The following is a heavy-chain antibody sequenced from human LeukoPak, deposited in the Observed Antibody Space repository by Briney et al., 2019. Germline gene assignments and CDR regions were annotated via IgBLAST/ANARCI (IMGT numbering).Heavy chain of an antibody. CDR2: MNPNSGNT. CDR1: GYTFTSYD. D-gene: IGHD3-10*01. CDR3: ARALRLSYYGSGSRPLLRFDP. Sequence: ASVKVSCKASGYTFTSYDINWVRQATGQGLEWMGWMNPNSGNTGYAQKFQGRVTMTRNTSISTAYMELSSLRSEDTAVYYCARALRLSYYGSGSRPLLRFDPWGQGTLVTVSS. J-gene: IGHJ5*02. V-gene: IGHV1-8*01.